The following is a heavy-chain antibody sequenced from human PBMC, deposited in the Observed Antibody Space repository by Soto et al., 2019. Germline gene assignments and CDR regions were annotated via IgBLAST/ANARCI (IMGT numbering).Heavy chain of an antibody. V-gene: IGHV3-33*01. CDR2: IWYDGSNE. D-gene: IGHD1-1*01. CDR3: AGEETGTFDR. J-gene: IGHJ4*02. CDR1: GSTFSSYA. Sequence: QVQLVESGGGVAQPGRSLRLSCAASGSTFSSYAMHWVRQAPGKGLEWVAVIWYDGSNEDYADSVKGRFTISRDNSKNTLFLLMKSLRVEDTAVYYCAGEETGTFDRWGQGTLVTVSS.